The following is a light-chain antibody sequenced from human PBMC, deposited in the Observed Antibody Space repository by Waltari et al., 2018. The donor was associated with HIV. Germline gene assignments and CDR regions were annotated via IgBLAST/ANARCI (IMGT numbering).Light chain of an antibody. J-gene: IGKJ2*02. CDR1: QNIDDY. CDR2: AAS. V-gene: IGKV1-39*01. CDR3: QQSYNLRT. Sequence: DIQITQSPPSLSASVGDRVTITCRASQNIDDYLNWYQQKPGKAPKLLIYAASTLESGVPSRFSGSGSGRDFTLTISRLQPEDFATYYCQQSYNLRTFGQGTKLDIK.